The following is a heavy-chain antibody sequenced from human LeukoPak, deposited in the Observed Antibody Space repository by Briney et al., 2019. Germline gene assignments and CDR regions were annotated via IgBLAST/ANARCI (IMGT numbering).Heavy chain of an antibody. CDR2: IYYSGST. CDR3: ARATRDFWKRPNWFDP. V-gene: IGHV4-31*03. J-gene: IGHJ5*02. CDR1: GVSISSGGYY. D-gene: IGHD3-3*01. Sequence: SQTLSLTCTVSGVSISSGGYYWSWIRQHPGKGLEWIGYIYYSGSTYYNPSLKSRVTISVDTSKNQFSLKLRSVTAAATAVYYCARATRDFWKRPNWFDPWGQGTLVTVSS.